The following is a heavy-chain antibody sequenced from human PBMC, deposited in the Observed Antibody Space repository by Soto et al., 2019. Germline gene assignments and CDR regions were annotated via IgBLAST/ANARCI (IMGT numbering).Heavy chain of an antibody. CDR3: AGQSSALYGLVV. CDR1: SGSFSGSN. J-gene: IGHJ6*02. V-gene: IGHV4-34*01. D-gene: IGHD6-19*01. CDR2: INHRGST. Sequence: SETLSLTCAVYSGSFSGSNWNWIRQPPEKGPERNGEINHRGSTTYNASLQSLVTISLDSSRKQFSRRLNSVTPVDTAGYCGAGQSSALYGLVVLGQGXTVNVSS.